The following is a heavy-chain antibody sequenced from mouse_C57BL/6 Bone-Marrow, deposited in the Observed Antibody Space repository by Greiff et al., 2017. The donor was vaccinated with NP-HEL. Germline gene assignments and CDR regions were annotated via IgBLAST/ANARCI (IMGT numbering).Heavy chain of an antibody. Sequence: QVQLQQPGAELVRPGSSVKLSCTASGYTFTSYWMDWVKQRPGQGLEWIGNIYPSDSETHYNQKFKDKATLTVDKSSSTAYMQLSSLTSEYSAVDYCAREGVYDYDDWFAYWGQGTLVTVSA. CDR2: IYPSDSET. D-gene: IGHD2-4*01. J-gene: IGHJ3*01. CDR1: GYTFTSYW. V-gene: IGHV1-61*01. CDR3: AREGVYDYDDWFAY.